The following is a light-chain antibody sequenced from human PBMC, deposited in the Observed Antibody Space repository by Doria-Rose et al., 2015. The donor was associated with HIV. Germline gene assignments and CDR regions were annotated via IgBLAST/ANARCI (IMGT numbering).Light chain of an antibody. Sequence: TQSPGTLSLSPGERATLSCRASQRVKSSYLAWYQQKPGQAPRLLIYDASTSATGIQDRFSGSGFRTDFTLTISRLEPEDVAVYYCQQYGTSRGTFGQGTRLEIK. CDR3: QQYGTSRGT. V-gene: IGKV3-20*01. CDR1: QRVKSSY. J-gene: IGKJ5*01. CDR2: DAS.